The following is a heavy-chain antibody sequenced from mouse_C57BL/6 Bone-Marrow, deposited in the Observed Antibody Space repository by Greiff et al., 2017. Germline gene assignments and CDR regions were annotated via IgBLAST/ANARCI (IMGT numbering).Heavy chain of an antibody. Sequence: LVESGGGLVQPGGSLKLSCAASGFTFSDYYMYCVRQTPEKRLQWVAYISNGGGSTYYPDSVKGRFTISRDNAKNTLYLQMSRLKSEDTAMYYCARNYGSSYGYADWGQGALVAESA. J-gene: IGHJ3*01. CDR1: GFTFSDYY. D-gene: IGHD1-1*01. V-gene: IGHV5-12*01. CDR2: ISNGGGST. CDR3: ARNYGSSYGYAD.